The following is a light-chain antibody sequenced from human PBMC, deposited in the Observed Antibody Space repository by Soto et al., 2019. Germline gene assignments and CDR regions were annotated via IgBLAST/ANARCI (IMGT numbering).Light chain of an antibody. CDR1: SSNIGAGYD. V-gene: IGLV1-40*01. Sequence: QSVLTQPRSVSGAPGQSVTISCTGSSSNIGAGYDVHWYQQLPRTAPKLLTFASYNRPSGVHDRCSGSKSGTSASLAITGLQPEDEPEYYCQCHDSSVSGYVFGIGNKVTV. CDR2: ASY. CDR3: QCHDSSVSGYV. J-gene: IGLJ1*01.